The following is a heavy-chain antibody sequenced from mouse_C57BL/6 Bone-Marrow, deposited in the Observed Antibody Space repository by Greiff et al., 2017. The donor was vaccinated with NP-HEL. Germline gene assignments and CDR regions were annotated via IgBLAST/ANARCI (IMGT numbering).Heavy chain of an antibody. Sequence: QVQLQQPGAELVKPGASVKLSCKASGYTFTSYWMQWVKQRPGQGLEWIGEIDPSDSYPNYNQKFKGKATVTVDTSSSTAYMQLSSLTSEDSAVYYGARDYGGYFDVWGTGTTVTVSS. CDR1: GYTFTSYW. CDR2: IDPSDSYP. D-gene: IGHD1-1*01. J-gene: IGHJ1*03. CDR3: ARDYGGYFDV. V-gene: IGHV1-50*01.